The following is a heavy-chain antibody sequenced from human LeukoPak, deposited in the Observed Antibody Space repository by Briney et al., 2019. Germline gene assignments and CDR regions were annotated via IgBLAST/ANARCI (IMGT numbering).Heavy chain of an antibody. V-gene: IGHV3-7*01. D-gene: IGHD1-14*01. CDR2: IKYNGREK. CDR3: ARDPNHGALDF. CDR1: GFSFSNSW. J-gene: IGHJ4*02. Sequence: GGSPRLSCVASGFSFSNSWMSWVRQAPGKGLEWVANIKYNGREKDYVDSLKGRLTISRDNAKNSVYLEMSSLRVEDTAVYYCARDPNHGALDFWGQGTLVTVSS.